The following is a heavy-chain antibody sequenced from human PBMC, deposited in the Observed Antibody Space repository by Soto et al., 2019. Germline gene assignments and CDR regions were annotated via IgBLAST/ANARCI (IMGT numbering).Heavy chain of an antibody. CDR1: GFTFDDYG. D-gene: IGHD2-8*01. CDR3: AAYCTNGVCYKGGAFDI. CDR2: INWNGGST. J-gene: IGHJ3*02. Sequence: GGSLRLSCAASGFTFDDYGMSWVRQAPGKGLEWVSGINWNGGSTGYADSVKGRFTISRDNAKNSLYLQMNSLRAEDTALYHCAAYCTNGVCYKGGAFDIWGQGTMVTVSS. V-gene: IGHV3-20*01.